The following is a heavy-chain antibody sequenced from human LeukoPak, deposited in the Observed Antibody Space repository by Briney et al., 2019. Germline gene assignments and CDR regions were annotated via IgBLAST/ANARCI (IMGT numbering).Heavy chain of an antibody. V-gene: IGHV1-45*02. D-gene: IGHD2-2*01. CDR2: ITPFNGNT. CDR1: GYTFTYRY. J-gene: IGHJ3*02. Sequence: AASVKVSCKASGYTFTYRYLHWVRQAPGQALEWMGWITPFNGNTNYAQKFQDRVTITRDRSMSTAYMELSSLRSEDTAMYYCAVVPAASGAFDIWGQGTMVTVSS. CDR3: AVVPAASGAFDI.